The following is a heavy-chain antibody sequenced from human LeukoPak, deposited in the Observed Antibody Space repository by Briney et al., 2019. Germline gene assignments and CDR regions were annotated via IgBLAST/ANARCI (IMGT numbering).Heavy chain of an antibody. CDR3: ARGGYGDYVRY. Sequence: GGSLRLSCAASGFTFSNAWMNWVRQAPGKGLEWVSYISSSSSTIYYADSVKGRFTISRDNAKNSLYLQMNSLRAEDTAVYYCARGGYGDYVRYWGQGTLVTVSS. J-gene: IGHJ4*02. V-gene: IGHV3-48*01. D-gene: IGHD4-17*01. CDR1: GFTFSNAW. CDR2: ISSSSSTI.